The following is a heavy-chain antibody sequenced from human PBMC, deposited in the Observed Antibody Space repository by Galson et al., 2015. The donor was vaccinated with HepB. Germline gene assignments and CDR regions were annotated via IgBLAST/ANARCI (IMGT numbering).Heavy chain of an antibody. CDR1: GDSVSSNSAA. Sequence: CAISGDSVSSNSAAWHWIRQSPSRGLEWLGRTYYRSKWSNNYAISVKSRITINADTSKNQFSLQLNSVTPEDTAVYYCARGDTDSAAWGQGTLVTVSS. CDR3: ARGDTDSAA. J-gene: IGHJ5*02. V-gene: IGHV6-1*01. D-gene: IGHD5-18*01. CDR2: TYYRSKWSN.